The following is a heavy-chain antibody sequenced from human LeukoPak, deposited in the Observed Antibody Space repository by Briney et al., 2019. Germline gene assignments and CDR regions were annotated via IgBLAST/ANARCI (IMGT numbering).Heavy chain of an antibody. CDR2: INHSGST. CDR1: GGSFSGYY. CDR3: ARRLDLLRYFD. V-gene: IGHV4-34*01. Sequence: PSETLSLTCAVYGGSFSGYYWSWIRQPPGKGLEWIGEINHSGSTNYNPSLKSRVTISVDTSKNQFSLKLSSVTAADTAVYYCARRLDLLRYFDWGQGTLVTVSS. D-gene: IGHD3-9*01. J-gene: IGHJ4*02.